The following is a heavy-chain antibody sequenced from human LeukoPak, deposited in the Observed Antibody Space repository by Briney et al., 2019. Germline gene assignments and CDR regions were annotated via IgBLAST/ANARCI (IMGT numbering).Heavy chain of an antibody. V-gene: IGHV4-39*07. D-gene: IGHD1-1*01. CDR1: GGSISSSSYY. CDR2: IYYSGST. J-gene: IGHJ4*02. Sequence: SETLSLTCTVSGGSISSSSYYWGWIRQPPGKGLEWIGSIYYSGSTYYNPSLKSRVTISVDTSKNQFSLKLSSVTAADTAVYYCARDRYGSETGHWGQGTLVTVSS. CDR3: ARDRYGSETGH.